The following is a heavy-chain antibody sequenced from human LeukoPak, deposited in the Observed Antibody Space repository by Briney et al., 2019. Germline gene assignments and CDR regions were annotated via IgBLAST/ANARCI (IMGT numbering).Heavy chain of an antibody. V-gene: IGHV4-38-2*02. J-gene: IGHJ4*02. D-gene: IGHD3-10*01. CDR3: ARRGIATMVRGVIAHFDY. CDR1: GYSISSGYY. Sequence: SETLSLTCTVSGYSISSGYYWGWIRQPPVKGLEWIGSIYHSGSTYYNPSLKSRVTISVDTSKNQFSLKLSSVTAADTAVYYCARRGIATMVRGVIAHFDYWGQGTLVTVSS. CDR2: IYHSGST.